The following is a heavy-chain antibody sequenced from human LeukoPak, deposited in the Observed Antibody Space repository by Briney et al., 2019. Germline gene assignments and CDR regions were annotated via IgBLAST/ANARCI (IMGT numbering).Heavy chain of an antibody. J-gene: IGHJ4*02. V-gene: IGHV4-39*01. Sequence: SETLSLTCTVSGGSITSSSYYWGWIRQTPGKGLEWIGSIFYSGSTYYNPSLKSRVTISVDTSKTQFSLKLSSVTAADTAVYYCAKQQLVRCFDYWGQGTLVTVSS. CDR2: IFYSGST. D-gene: IGHD6-13*01. CDR3: AKQQLVRCFDY. CDR1: GGSITSSSYY.